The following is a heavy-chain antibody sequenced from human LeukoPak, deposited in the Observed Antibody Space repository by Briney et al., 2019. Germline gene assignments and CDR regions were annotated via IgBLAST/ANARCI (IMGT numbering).Heavy chain of an antibody. D-gene: IGHD1-20*01. Sequence: PGGSLRLSCAASGFTSISEAMSLAGQAPGKGLEWVLGISASGGSSYYADSVKGRFTISRDNSKNTLYLQMDSLKAEDTAVYYYSKDRMTGTRYYFDYWGQGTPVTVSS. V-gene: IGHV3-23*01. CDR3: SKDRMTGTRYYFDY. CDR1: GFTSISEA. J-gene: IGHJ4*02. CDR2: ISASGGSS.